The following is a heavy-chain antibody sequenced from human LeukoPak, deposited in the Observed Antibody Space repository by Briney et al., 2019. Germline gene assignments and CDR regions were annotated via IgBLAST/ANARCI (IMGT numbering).Heavy chain of an antibody. CDR3: ASWVPDRGFDY. CDR1: GFTFSSYV. J-gene: IGHJ4*02. CDR2: ISGSGGST. D-gene: IGHD3-10*01. Sequence: PGGSLRLSCAVTGFTFSSYVMSWGRQAPGKGLEWVSSISGSGGSTYSADSVKGRFTISRENSKKTLYLQMNRLRADDTAVYYWASWVPDRGFDYWGQGTLVTVSS. V-gene: IGHV3-23*01.